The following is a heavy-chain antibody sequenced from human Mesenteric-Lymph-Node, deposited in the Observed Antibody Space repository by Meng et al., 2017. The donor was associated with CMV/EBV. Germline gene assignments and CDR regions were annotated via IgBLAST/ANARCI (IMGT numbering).Heavy chain of an antibody. V-gene: IGHV3-30-3*01. J-gene: IGHJ4*02. D-gene: IGHD2-2*01. CDR2: ISYDGSDK. CDR3: ARDRCSSMICCPGGGDFDY. CDR1: GVTFTNYA. Sequence: AGSLSLSCTASGVTFTNYAMHWVRQAPGKGLEWVALISYDGSDKDYADSLQGRFTISRDNSTNTVYLQMNMLRAEDTAVYYCARDRCSSMICCPGGGDFDYWGQGALVTVSS.